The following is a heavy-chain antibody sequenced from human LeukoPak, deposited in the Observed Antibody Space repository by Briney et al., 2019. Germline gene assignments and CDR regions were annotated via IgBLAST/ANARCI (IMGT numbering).Heavy chain of an antibody. V-gene: IGHV3-33*07. J-gene: IGHJ5*02. Sequence: PAETLSLTCAVSGGSTRSDSYYWGWIRQPPGKGLEWVAVIWYDGSNKYYADSAKGRFTISRDNSKNTLYLQMNRLRAEDTAVYYCARYDSSSWYDWFDPWGQGTLVTVSS. CDR3: ARYDSSSWYDWFDP. D-gene: IGHD6-13*01. CDR1: GGSTRSDS. CDR2: IWYDGSNK.